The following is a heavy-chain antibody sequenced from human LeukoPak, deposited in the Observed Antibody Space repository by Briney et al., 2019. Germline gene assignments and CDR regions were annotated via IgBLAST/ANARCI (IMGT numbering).Heavy chain of an antibody. V-gene: IGHV4-59*01. Sequence: PSETLSLTCNVSGASISRYYCTWIRQPPGKGLEWIGYIYFTGSSYYNPSLKHRVSMSLDKSTNQFSLELYSVSAADTAVYYCVAFGDLTGYTDVWGKGTTVTVSS. CDR1: GASISRYY. J-gene: IGHJ6*03. CDR2: IYFTGSS. D-gene: IGHD3-9*01. CDR3: VAFGDLTGYTDV.